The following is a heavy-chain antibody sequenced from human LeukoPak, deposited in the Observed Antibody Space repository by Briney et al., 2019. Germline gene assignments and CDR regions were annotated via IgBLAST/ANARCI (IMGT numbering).Heavy chain of an antibody. CDR1: GYTFTTYW. J-gene: IGHJ4*02. CDR2: IDPGDSDT. CDR3: ARMDAAMVMVN. V-gene: IGHV5-51*01. Sequence: GESLKISCKGSGYTFTTYWIGWVRQIPGKGLEWMGIIDPGDSDTRYSPAFQGQVTISADKSTSTAYLQWSSLKASDTAMYYCARMDAAMVMVNWGQGTLVTVSS. D-gene: IGHD5-18*01.